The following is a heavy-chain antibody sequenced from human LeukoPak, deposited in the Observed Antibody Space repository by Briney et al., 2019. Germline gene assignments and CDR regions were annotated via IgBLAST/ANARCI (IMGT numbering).Heavy chain of an antibody. V-gene: IGHV3-21*01. CDR1: GFTLSSYG. J-gene: IGHJ4*02. D-gene: IGHD5-18*01. CDR3: ARDLRGYRYGYDS. Sequence: GGSLRLSCAASGFTLSSYGINWVRQAPGKGLERVSSISSSGNSLDYADSLKGRFIISRDDAKNSLFLQMDGLRPEDTAIYYCARDLRGYRYGYDSWGQGTLVTVSA. CDR2: ISSSGNSL.